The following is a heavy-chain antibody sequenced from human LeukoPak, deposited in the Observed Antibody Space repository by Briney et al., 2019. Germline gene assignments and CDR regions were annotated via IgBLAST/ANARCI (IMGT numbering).Heavy chain of an antibody. J-gene: IGHJ4*02. CDR3: AISAMAKKYYFDY. Sequence: ASVKVSCKASGYTFTSYYMHWVRQAPGQALEWMGIINPSGGSTSYAQKFQGRVTMTRDTSTSTVYMELSSLRSEDTAVYYCAISAMAKKYYFDYWGQGTLVTVSS. CDR1: GYTFTSYY. V-gene: IGHV1-46*03. CDR2: INPSGGST. D-gene: IGHD5-18*01.